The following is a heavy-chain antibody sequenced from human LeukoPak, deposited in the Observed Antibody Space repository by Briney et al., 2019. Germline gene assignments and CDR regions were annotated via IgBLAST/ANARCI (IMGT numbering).Heavy chain of an antibody. CDR3: AKGRPYGDYVSDFDY. CDR2: ISTRGGST. Sequence: GGSLRLSCAASGFTFNSYVMSWVRQTPGKGLEWVSYISTRGGSTYYADSVKDRFTISRDNSKNTLNLQMNSLRAEDTAVYYCAKGRPYGDYVSDFDYWGQGTLVTVSS. J-gene: IGHJ4*02. CDR1: GFTFNSYV. D-gene: IGHD4-17*01. V-gene: IGHV3-23*01.